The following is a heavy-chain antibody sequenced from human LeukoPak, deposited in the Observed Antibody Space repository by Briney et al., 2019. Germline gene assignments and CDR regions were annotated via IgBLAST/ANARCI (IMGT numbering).Heavy chain of an antibody. CDR2: ISSSSSYI. CDR3: ARDKCSSTSCSWFDP. J-gene: IGHJ5*02. Sequence: GGSLRLSCAASGFTFSSYSMNWVRQAPGKGLEWVSSISSSSSYIYYADSVKGRFTISRDNAKNSLYLQMNSLRAEDTAVYYCARDKCSSTSCSWFDPWGQGTLVTVSS. D-gene: IGHD2-2*01. CDR1: GFTFSSYS. V-gene: IGHV3-21*01.